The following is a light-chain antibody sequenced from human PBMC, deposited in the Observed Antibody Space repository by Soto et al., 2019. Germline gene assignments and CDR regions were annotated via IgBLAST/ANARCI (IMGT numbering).Light chain of an antibody. CDR1: QSVSSSY. V-gene: IGKV3-20*01. Sequence: EIVLTQSPGTLSLSPGERATLSCRASQSVSSSYLAWYQQKPGQAPRLLIYGASSRATGIPDRFSGSGSGTDFTLTISRLEPEEFGVYYCQQYGSSPGTFGQGTKVEIK. CDR2: GAS. J-gene: IGKJ1*01. CDR3: QQYGSSPGT.